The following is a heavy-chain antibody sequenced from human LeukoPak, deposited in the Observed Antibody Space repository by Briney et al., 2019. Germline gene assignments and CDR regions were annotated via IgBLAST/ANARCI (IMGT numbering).Heavy chain of an antibody. J-gene: IGHJ4*02. Sequence: GGSLRLSCEASGFALNNNWMSWVRQSPGRGLYWVANIRQDGSTRYYTDSVSGRFTISRDNAKNSLSLQMNSLRVEDTALYYCARDRECGYGGGYPNFDYWGPGVQVT. CDR2: IRQDGSTR. V-gene: IGHV3-7*01. D-gene: IGHD5-12*01. CDR3: ARDRECGYGGGYPNFDY. CDR1: GFALNNNW.